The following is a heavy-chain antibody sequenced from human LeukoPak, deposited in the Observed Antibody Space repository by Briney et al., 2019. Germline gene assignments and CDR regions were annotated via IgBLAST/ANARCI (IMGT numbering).Heavy chain of an antibody. V-gene: IGHV4-34*01. CDR3: ARYGQQLVPDY. CDR1: GGSFSGYY. D-gene: IGHD6-6*01. Sequence: SETLSLTCAVYGGSFSGYYWSWIRQPPGKGLEWIGEINHSGSTNYNPSPKSRVTISVDTSKNQFSLKLSSVTAADTAVYYCARYGQQLVPDYWGQGTLVTVSS. J-gene: IGHJ4*02. CDR2: INHSGST.